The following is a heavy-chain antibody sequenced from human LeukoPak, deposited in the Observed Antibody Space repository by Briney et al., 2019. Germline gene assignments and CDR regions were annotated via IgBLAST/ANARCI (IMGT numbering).Heavy chain of an antibody. CDR1: GFTFSDYY. CDR3: ASDIVATSGDF. CDR2: ITSSGDDI. D-gene: IGHD5-12*01. V-gene: IGHV3-11*01. J-gene: IGHJ4*02. Sequence: GGSLRLSCAASGFTFSDYYMGWIRQAPGKGLEWVAYITSSGDDIYYADSVKGRFTISRDNAKNALFLRMSSLRVEDTATYYCASDIVATSGDFWGQGTLVSVSS.